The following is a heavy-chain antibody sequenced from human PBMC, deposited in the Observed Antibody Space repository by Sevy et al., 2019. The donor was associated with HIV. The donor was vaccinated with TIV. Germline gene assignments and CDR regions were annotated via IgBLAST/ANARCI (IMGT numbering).Heavy chain of an antibody. J-gene: IGHJ4*01. CDR1: GFTFSVYS. Sequence: GGSLRLSCAASGFTFSVYSMNWVRQAPGKGLEWLSYIGSSGSTIAYADSVKGGYTISRDNAWGSLFLQMNSLGPEDTAVYYCASDVYYSDGSGYDFEHWGHGTLVTVSS. V-gene: IGHV3-48*04. CDR3: ASDVYYSDGSGYDFEH. CDR2: IGSSGSTI. D-gene: IGHD3-22*01.